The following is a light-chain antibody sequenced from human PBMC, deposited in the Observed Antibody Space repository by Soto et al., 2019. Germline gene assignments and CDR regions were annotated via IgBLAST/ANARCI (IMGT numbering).Light chain of an antibody. CDR1: SSDVGSHDF. V-gene: IGLV2-23*02. J-gene: IGLJ3*02. Sequence: QSALTQPASVSGSPGQSITISCTGTSSDVGSHDFVSWYQQHPGTAPKLMIYAVSERPSGVSNRFSGSKSGNTSSLTISGLQAEDDADYYCCLNAGSLTVVFGGGTKVTVL. CDR2: AVS. CDR3: CLNAGSLTVV.